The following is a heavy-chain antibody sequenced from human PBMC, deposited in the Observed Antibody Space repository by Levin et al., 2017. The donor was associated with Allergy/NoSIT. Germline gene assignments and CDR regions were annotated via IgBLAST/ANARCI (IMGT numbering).Heavy chain of an antibody. CDR2: INPNSGGT. V-gene: IGHV1-2*02. J-gene: IGHJ6*03. D-gene: IGHD6-13*01. CDR3: ARDIPEQLPDLFGVYYYYYYMDV. CDR1: GYTFTGYY. Sequence: ASVKVSCKASGYTFTGYYMHWVRQAPGQGLEWMGWINPNSGGTNYAQKFQGRVTMTRDTSISTAYMELSRLRSDDTAVYYCARDIPEQLPDLFGVYYYYYYMDVWGKGTTVTVSS.